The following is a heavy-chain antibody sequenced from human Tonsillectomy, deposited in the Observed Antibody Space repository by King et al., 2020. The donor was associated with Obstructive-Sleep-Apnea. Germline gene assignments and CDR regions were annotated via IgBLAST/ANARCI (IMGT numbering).Heavy chain of an antibody. CDR2: ITSKAYGGTA. Sequence: QLVQSGAEVKKPGASVKVSCKASGYTFIDYYIHWSRQAPGKGLEWVGFITSKAYGGTAEYAASVKGRFTISRDDSKSIAYLQMNSLKTEDTAVYYCSRDRDYDSSGYNFDFWGQGTLVTVSS. V-gene: IGHV3-49*05. J-gene: IGHJ4*02. CDR1: GYTFIDYY. D-gene: IGHD3-22*01. CDR3: SRDRDYDSSGYNFDF.